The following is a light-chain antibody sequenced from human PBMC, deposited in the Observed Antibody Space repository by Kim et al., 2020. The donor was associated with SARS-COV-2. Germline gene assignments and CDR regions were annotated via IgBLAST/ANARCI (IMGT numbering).Light chain of an antibody. J-gene: IGLJ2*01. CDR3: CSYAGSYTLL. Sequence: QSALTQPRSVSGSPGQSVTISCTGTSSDVGAYNYVSWYQQHLGKAPKLMIYDVSKRPSGVPDRFSASKSGNTASLTISGLQAEDEADYYCCSYAGSYTLLFGGGTKLTVL. CDR2: DVS. V-gene: IGLV2-11*01. CDR1: SSDVGAYNY.